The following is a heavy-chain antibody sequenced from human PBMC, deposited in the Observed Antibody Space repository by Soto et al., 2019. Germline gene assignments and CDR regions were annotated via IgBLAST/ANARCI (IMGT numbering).Heavy chain of an antibody. CDR3: ARDLGGWPDY. CDR2: INAGNGNT. V-gene: IGHV1-3*01. Sequence: GASVKVSCKASGYTFASYAMHWVRQAPGQRLEWMGWINAGNGNTEYSQKFQGRVTITRDTSASTAYMELSSLRSEDTAVYYCARDLGGWPDYWGQGTLVTV. CDR1: GYTFASYA. D-gene: IGHD2-15*01. J-gene: IGHJ4*02.